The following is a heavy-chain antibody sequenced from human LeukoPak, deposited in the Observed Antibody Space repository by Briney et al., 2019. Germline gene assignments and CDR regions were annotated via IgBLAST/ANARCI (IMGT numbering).Heavy chain of an antibody. CDR3: ARDRASSPFDS. CDR2: MNPNSGNT. Sequence: ASVKVSCKASGHTFTSYAINWVRQATGQGLEWMGWMNPNSGNTTSAQKFQGRVTMTTDTSTSTVYMDLRSLRSDDTAVYYCARDRASSPFDSWGQGTLVTVSS. CDR1: GHTFTSYA. J-gene: IGHJ4*02. V-gene: IGHV1-8*02. D-gene: IGHD6-13*01.